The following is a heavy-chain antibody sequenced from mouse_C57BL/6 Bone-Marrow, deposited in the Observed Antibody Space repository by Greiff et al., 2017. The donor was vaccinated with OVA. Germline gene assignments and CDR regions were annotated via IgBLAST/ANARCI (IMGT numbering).Heavy chain of an antibody. Sequence: VQLQQSGPELVKPGASVKMSCKASGYTFTDYNMHWVKQSHGKSLEWIGYINPNNGGTSYNQKFKGKATLTVNKSSSTAYMELRSLTSEDSAVYYCAITTVVRYYFDYWGQGTTLTVSS. CDR2: INPNNGGT. CDR3: AITTVVRYYFDY. V-gene: IGHV1-22*01. CDR1: GYTFTDYN. D-gene: IGHD1-1*01. J-gene: IGHJ2*01.